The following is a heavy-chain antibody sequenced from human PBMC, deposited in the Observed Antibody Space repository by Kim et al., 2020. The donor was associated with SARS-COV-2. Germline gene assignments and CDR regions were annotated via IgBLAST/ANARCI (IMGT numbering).Heavy chain of an antibody. Sequence: SETLSLTCAVSGGSFSSYYWSWMRQPPGKGLEWIGYINYSGTTSYYPSLRSRVTISIDPSKNQFSLRLNSVTAADTAMYYCARFHTSAYFDYWGRGARVT. CDR1: GGSFSSYY. CDR3: ARFHTSAYFDY. CDR2: INYSGTT. D-gene: IGHD6-19*01. J-gene: IGHJ4*02. V-gene: IGHV4-59*08.